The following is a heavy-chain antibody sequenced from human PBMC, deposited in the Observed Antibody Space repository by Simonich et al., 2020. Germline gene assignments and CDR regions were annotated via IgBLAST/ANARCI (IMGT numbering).Heavy chain of an antibody. D-gene: IGHD2-15*01. Sequence: QVQLVQSGAEVKKPGASGKVSCKASGYPFTSYGISGVRQAPGNGLEGWGWISADNGNTNYAQKRQGRVTMTTDTSTSTAYMELRSLRSDDTAVYYCARASRGTWWYYYFDYWGQGTLVTVSS. CDR3: ARASRGTWWYYYFDY. CDR2: ISADNGNT. J-gene: IGHJ4*02. V-gene: IGHV1-18*01. CDR1: GYPFTSYG.